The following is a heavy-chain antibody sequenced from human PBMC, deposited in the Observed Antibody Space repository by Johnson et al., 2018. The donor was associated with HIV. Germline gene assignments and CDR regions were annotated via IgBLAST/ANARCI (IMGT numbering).Heavy chain of an antibody. CDR3: ARDLHYDSSGYFPLDI. Sequence: VQLVESGGGVVQPGRSLRLSCAASEFTFSSYAIHWVRQAPGKGLEWVAVISYDGSNKYYADSVKGRFTISRDNSKNTLYLQMNSLRAEDTAVYYCARDLHYDSSGYFPLDIWGQGTMVTVSS. J-gene: IGHJ3*02. CDR2: ISYDGSNK. D-gene: IGHD3-22*01. V-gene: IGHV3-30-3*01. CDR1: EFTFSSYA.